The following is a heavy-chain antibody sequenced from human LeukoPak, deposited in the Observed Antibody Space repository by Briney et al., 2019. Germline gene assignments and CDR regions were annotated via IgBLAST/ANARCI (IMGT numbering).Heavy chain of an antibody. CDR1: GGSISSYY. Sequence: SETLSLTCTVSGGSISSYYWSWIRQPPGKGLEWIGYIYYSGSTDYNPSLKSRVAISVDTSKNQFSLKLSSVTAADTAVYYCARKNGYFDYWGQGTLVTVSS. D-gene: IGHD1-1*01. J-gene: IGHJ4*02. CDR2: IYYSGST. CDR3: ARKNGYFDY. V-gene: IGHV4-59*01.